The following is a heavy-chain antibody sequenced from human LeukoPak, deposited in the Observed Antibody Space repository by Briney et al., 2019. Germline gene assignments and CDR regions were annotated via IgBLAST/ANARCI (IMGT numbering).Heavy chain of an antibody. CDR1: GLIVSSNY. J-gene: IGHJ4*02. D-gene: IGHD5-12*01. V-gene: IGHV3-53*01. Sequence: GGSLRLSCAASGLIVSSNYMSWVRQAPGKGLDWDSIIYDGGNTYYADSVKGRFTISRDRSKNTLYLQMNSLRAEDTAVYYCARAQSRYSGYDSFPFDSWGQGTLVTVSS. CDR2: IYDGGNT. CDR3: ARAQSRYSGYDSFPFDS.